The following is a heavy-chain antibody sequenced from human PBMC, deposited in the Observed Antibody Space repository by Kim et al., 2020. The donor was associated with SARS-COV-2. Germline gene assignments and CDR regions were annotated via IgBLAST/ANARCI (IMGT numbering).Heavy chain of an antibody. Sequence: AASVKGRFTISRDNSKNTLYRQMNSLRAEDTAVYYCAKAPTMVRGAAFDYWGQGTLVTVSS. CDR3: AKAPTMVRGAAFDY. V-gene: IGHV3-23*01. J-gene: IGHJ4*02. D-gene: IGHD3-10*01.